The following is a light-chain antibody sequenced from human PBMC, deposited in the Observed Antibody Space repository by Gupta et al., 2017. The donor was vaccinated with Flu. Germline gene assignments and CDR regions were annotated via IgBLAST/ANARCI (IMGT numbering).Light chain of an antibody. V-gene: IGLV1-47*02. J-gene: IGLJ2*01. CDR1: SPDIGTNF. CDR3: AAWDDSLSGVV. Sequence: RVTISCSGRSPDIGTNFVSWYPQLPGTAPKLLIFSNNRRPSGVHDRVSGSKSGTSASLAISGLRSEDEADYYCAAWDDSLSGVVFGGGTKLTVL. CDR2: SNN.